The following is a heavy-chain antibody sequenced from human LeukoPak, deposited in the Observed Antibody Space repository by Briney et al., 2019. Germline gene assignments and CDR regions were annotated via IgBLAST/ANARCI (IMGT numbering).Heavy chain of an antibody. V-gene: IGHV3-21*01. J-gene: IGHJ4*02. CDR3: ASDAIIAAAVSTDY. CDR2: ISSSSSYI. D-gene: IGHD6-13*01. Sequence: GGSLRLSCAASGFTFSSYAMSWVRQAPGKGLEWVSSISSSSSYIYYADSVKGRFTISRDNSKNSLYLQMNSLRAEDTAVYYCASDAIIAAAVSTDYWGQGTLVTVSS. CDR1: GFTFSSYA.